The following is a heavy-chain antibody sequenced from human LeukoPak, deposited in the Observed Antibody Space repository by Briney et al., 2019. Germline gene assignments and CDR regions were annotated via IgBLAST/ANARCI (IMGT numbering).Heavy chain of an antibody. V-gene: IGHV3-30*02. CDR2: IRYDGSNK. CDR1: GFTFSSYG. Sequence: PGGSLRLSCAASGFTFSSYGMHWVRQAPGKGLEWVAFIRYDGSNKYYADSVKGRFTISRDNSKNTLYLQMNSPRAEDTAVYYCAKDQGVTVTTGYNYWGQGTLVTVSS. CDR3: AKDQGVTVTTGYNY. D-gene: IGHD4-17*01. J-gene: IGHJ4*02.